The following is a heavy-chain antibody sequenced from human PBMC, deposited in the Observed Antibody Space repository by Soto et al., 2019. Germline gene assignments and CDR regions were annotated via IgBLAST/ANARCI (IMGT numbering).Heavy chain of an antibody. V-gene: IGHV7-4-1*01. D-gene: IGHD3-22*01. CDR1: GYTFTSYA. J-gene: IGHJ6*02. Sequence: QVQLVQSGSELKKPGASVKVSCKSSGYTFTSYAMNWVRQAPGQGLEWMGWINTNTGNPTYAQGFTGRFVFSLDTSVSTAYLQICSLKAEDTAVYYCARVVALYDISGYYRDYYYYYGMDVWGQGTTVTVSS. CDR3: ARVVALYDISGYYRDYYYYYGMDV. CDR2: INTNTGNP.